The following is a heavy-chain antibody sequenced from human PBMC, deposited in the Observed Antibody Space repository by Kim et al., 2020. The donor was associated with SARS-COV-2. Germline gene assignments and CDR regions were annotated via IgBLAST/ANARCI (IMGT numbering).Heavy chain of an antibody. J-gene: IGHJ6*02. CDR2: IYTSGST. D-gene: IGHD6-13*01. CDR3: ARAMGSWEVRNYYYYGMDV. Sequence: SETLSLTCTVSGGSISSGSYYWSWIRQPAGKGLEWIGRIYTSGSTNYNPSLKSRVTISVDTSKNQFSLKLSSVTAADTAVYYCARAMGSWEVRNYYYYGMDVWGQGTTVTVSS. CDR1: GGSISSGSYY. V-gene: IGHV4-61*02.